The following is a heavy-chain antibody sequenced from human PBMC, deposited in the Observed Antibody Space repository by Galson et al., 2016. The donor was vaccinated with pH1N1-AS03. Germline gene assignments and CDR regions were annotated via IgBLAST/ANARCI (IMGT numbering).Heavy chain of an antibody. CDR1: GFTFDAYA. CDR3: AKSPGYCSAGSCSDQGYFDY. CDR2: IDWNSDTV. V-gene: IGHV3-9*01. D-gene: IGHD2-15*01. Sequence: SGFTFDAYAMHWVRQAPGKGLEWVSGIDWNSDTVDYTDSVKGRFTISRDNAKNSLYLQMNSLRGGDTALYYCAKSPGYCSAGSCSDQGYFDYWGQGTLVTVSS. J-gene: IGHJ4*02.